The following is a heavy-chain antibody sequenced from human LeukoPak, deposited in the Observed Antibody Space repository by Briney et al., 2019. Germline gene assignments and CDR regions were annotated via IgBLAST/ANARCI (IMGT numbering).Heavy chain of an antibody. CDR3: ARVLAFNEYYLDY. J-gene: IGHJ4*02. V-gene: IGHV4-59*01. CDR2: IYYSGST. CDR1: GGSISSYY. D-gene: IGHD3-3*02. Sequence: SETLSLTCTVSGGSISSYYWSWIRQPPGKGLEWIGYIYYSGSTNYNPSLKSRVTISVDTSKNQFSLKLSSVTAADTAVYYCARVLAFNEYYLDYWGQGTLVTVSS.